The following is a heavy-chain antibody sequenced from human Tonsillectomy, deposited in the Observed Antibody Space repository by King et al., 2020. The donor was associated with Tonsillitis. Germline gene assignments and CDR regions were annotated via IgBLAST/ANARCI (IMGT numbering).Heavy chain of an antibody. CDR2: TSYDGSNK. CDR1: GFTFSSYA. Sequence: VQLVESGGGVVQPGRSLTLSCAASGFTFSSYAMHWVRQAPGKGLEWVAVTSYDGSNKNYADSVKGRFTISRDNSKNTLYLQINSLRAEDTAGYYCAKAGNFGVRGRSDVWGQGTTVTVSS. J-gene: IGHJ6*02. CDR3: AKAGNFGVRGRSDV. D-gene: IGHD3-10*01. V-gene: IGHV3-30*18.